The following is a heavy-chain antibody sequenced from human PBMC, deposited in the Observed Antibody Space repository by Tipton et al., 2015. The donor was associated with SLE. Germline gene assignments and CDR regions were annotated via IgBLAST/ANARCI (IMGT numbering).Heavy chain of an antibody. V-gene: IGHV3-43D*03. Sequence: SLRLSCAASGFTFDYFSMHWVRQPPGKGLEWVSLINRRGDNIYYADSVRGRFTISRDNAKNSLYLQMNSLRAEDTAIYYCAREGVSSPDYWGQGTLVTVSS. CDR2: INRRGDNI. J-gene: IGHJ4*02. D-gene: IGHD6-13*01. CDR3: AREGVSSPDY. CDR1: GFTFDYFS.